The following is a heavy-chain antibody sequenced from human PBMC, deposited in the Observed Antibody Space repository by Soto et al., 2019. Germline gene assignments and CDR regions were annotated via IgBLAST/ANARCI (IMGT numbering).Heavy chain of an antibody. V-gene: IGHV1-24*01. J-gene: IGHJ3*02. CDR2: FDPEDGET. Sequence: ASVKVSCKVSGYTLTELSMHWVRQAPGKGLEWMGGFDPEDGETIYAQKFQGRVTMTEDTSTDTAYMELSSLRSEDTAVYYCATCYDSSGPDAFDIWGQGAMVTVSS. D-gene: IGHD3-22*01. CDR1: GYTLTELS. CDR3: ATCYDSSGPDAFDI.